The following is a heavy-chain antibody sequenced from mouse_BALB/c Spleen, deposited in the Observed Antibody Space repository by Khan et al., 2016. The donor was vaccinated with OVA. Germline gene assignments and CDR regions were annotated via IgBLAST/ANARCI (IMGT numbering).Heavy chain of an antibody. V-gene: IGHV3-2*02. CDR2: ISYSGST. J-gene: IGHJ2*01. CDR1: GYSITSDYA. Sequence: EVQLQESGPGLVKPSQSLSLTCTVTGYSITSDYAWNWIRQFPGNKLEWMGYISYSGSTSYNPSLKSRISITRDTSKNQFFLQLNSVTTEDTATYYCARSIMAHWGQGTTLTVSS. D-gene: IGHD3-1*01. CDR3: ARSIMAH.